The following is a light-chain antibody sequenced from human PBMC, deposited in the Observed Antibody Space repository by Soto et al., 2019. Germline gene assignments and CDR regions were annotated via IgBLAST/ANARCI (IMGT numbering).Light chain of an antibody. Sequence: IVLAHPPGTPALSPGERATPSCRASQSVSNNYLAWYQQKPGQAPKLVIYGASIRATGIPDRFSASGSGTDFTLTISRLEPEDFAVYYCQQYSRAPLTFGQGTKVDIK. J-gene: IGKJ1*01. CDR3: QQYSRAPLT. CDR1: QSVSNNY. V-gene: IGKV3-20*01. CDR2: GAS.